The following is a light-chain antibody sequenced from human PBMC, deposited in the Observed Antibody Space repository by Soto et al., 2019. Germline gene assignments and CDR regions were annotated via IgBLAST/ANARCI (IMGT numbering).Light chain of an antibody. CDR1: SSDVGRYNY. CDR3: SSYTSSSTLV. V-gene: IGLV2-14*01. Sequence: QSVQTQPASVSGSPGQSITISCTGTSSDVGRYNYVSWYQQHPGKVPKLIIYEVTNRPSGVSNRFSGSKSGNTASLTISGLQAVDEADYYCSSYTSSSTLVFGGGTKVTVL. CDR2: EVT. J-gene: IGLJ3*02.